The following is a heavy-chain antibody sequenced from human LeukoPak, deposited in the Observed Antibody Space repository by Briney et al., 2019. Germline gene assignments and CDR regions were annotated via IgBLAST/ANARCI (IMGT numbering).Heavy chain of an antibody. D-gene: IGHD3-22*01. CDR1: GFTFDDYA. CDR3: SKDRDSTGYFHYFDS. Sequence: GGSLRLSCAASGFTFDDYAMHWVRQAPGKGLEWVPLITWDGATSDYADSVKGRFTISRDNSKNSLYLQMDSLKTADTAFYYCSKDRDSTGYFHYFDSWGRGTLVTVSS. CDR2: ITWDGATS. V-gene: IGHV3-43D*03. J-gene: IGHJ4*02.